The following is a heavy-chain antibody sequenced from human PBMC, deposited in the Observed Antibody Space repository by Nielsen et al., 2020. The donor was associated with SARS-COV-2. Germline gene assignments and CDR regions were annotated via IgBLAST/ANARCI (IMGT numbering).Heavy chain of an antibody. CDR3: ARDQGVVVVAATYYYYYGMDV. J-gene: IGHJ6*02. CDR2: IYYSGST. Sequence: WIRQPPGKGLEWIGSIYYSGSTNYNPSLKSRVTISVDTSKNQFSLKLSSVTAADTAVYYCARDQGVVVVAATYYYYYGMDVWGQGTTVTVSS. D-gene: IGHD2-15*01. V-gene: IGHV4-59*01.